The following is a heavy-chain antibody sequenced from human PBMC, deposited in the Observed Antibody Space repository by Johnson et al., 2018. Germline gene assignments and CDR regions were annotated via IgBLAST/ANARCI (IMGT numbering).Heavy chain of an antibody. Sequence: QVQLQESGPGLVKPSETLSLTCTVSGAPVTNYYWNWIRQPPGKGLEWIGNVFYSDITNYNPTLKGRVTISTDPSKNQFSLRLGSVTPADTAVYYLARGNSSSWAGTLILSYGGQGSLVTVSS. CDR1: GAPVTNYY. D-gene: IGHD2-15*01. J-gene: IGHJ4*02. V-gene: IGHV4-59*02. CDR3: ARGNSSSWAGTLILSY. CDR2: VFYSDIT.